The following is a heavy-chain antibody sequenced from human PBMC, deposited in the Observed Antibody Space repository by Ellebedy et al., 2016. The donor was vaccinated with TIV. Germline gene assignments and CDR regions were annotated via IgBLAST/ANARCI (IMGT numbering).Heavy chain of an antibody. D-gene: IGHD6-13*01. CDR2: ISAYNGNT. CDR3: AWVAAAGFVDC. CDR1: GYTFTSYG. V-gene: IGHV1-18*01. Sequence: ASVKVSXXASGYTFTSYGISWVRQPPGQGLEWMGWISAYNGNTNYAQKLQGRVTMTTDTSTSTAYMELRSLRSDDTAVYYCAWVAAAGFVDCWGQGTLVTVSS. J-gene: IGHJ4*02.